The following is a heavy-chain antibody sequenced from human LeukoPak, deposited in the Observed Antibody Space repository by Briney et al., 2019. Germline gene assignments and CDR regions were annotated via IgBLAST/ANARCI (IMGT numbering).Heavy chain of an antibody. Sequence: PGGSLRLSCAASGFTFSSYWMSWVRQAPGKGLEWVANIKQDGSEKYYVDSVKGRFTISRDNAKNSLYLQMNSLRAEDTAVYYCARDQGDPAVAIFDYWGQGTLVTVSS. J-gene: IGHJ4*02. D-gene: IGHD6-19*01. V-gene: IGHV3-7*01. CDR3: ARDQGDPAVAIFDY. CDR1: GFTFSSYW. CDR2: IKQDGSEK.